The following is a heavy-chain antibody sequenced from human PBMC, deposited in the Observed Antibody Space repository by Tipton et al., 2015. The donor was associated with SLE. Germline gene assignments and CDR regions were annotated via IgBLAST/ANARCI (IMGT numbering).Heavy chain of an antibody. Sequence: TLSLTCTVSGGSISSYYWSWIRQHPGKGLEWIGYIYYSGSTYYNPSLKSRVTISVDTSKNQFSLKLSSVTAADTAVYYCASIFMVRGEGWFDPWGQGTLVTVSS. CDR3: ASIFMVRGEGWFDP. D-gene: IGHD3-10*01. V-gene: IGHV4-59*06. CDR1: GGSISSYY. CDR2: IYYSGST. J-gene: IGHJ5*02.